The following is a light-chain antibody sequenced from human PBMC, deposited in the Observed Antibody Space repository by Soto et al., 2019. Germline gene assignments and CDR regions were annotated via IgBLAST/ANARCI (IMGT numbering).Light chain of an antibody. Sequence: QSALTQPASVSGSPGQSITISCTGTSSDVGGYNSVSWYQQHPGKAPKLLIFEVNNRPSGVSNRFSGSKSGNTASLTISGLQAEDEADYYCNSYTGSDSSYVFGTGTKLTAL. V-gene: IGLV2-14*01. CDR3: NSYTGSDSSYV. CDR2: EVN. CDR1: SSDVGGYNS. J-gene: IGLJ1*01.